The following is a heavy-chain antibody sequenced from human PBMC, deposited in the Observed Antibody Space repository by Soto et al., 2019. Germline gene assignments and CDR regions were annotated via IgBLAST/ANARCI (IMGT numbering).Heavy chain of an antibody. D-gene: IGHD6-13*01. CDR1: GFIFSSHG. CDR2: VRGKAYGGTT. J-gene: IGHJ4*02. Sequence: PGGSLRLSCEASGFIFSSHGMHQVRRAPGKGLEWVGSVRGKAYGGTTEYAASVRGRFTISRDESTSSAYLQMNSLRTEDTAVYYCARFRNAADLSDFDYWGQGTLVTVSS. CDR3: ARFRNAADLSDFDY. V-gene: IGHV3-49*04.